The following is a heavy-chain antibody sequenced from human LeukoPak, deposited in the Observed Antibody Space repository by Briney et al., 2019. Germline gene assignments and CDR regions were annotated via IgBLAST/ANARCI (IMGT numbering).Heavy chain of an antibody. D-gene: IGHD3-16*01. J-gene: IGHJ3*02. V-gene: IGHV1-2*02. CDR2: INPNSGGT. CDR1: GYTFTGYY. Sequence: GALVKVSCKASGYTFTGYYMHWVRQAPGQGLEWMGWINPNSGGTNYAQKFQGRVTMTRDTSISTAYMELSRLRSDDTAVYYCARDLWSIRAFDIWGQGTMVTVSS. CDR3: ARDLWSIRAFDI.